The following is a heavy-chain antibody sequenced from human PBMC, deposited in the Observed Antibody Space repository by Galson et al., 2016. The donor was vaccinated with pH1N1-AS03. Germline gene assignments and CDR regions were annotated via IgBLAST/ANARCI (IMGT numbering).Heavy chain of an antibody. J-gene: IGHJ4*02. V-gene: IGHV3-53*01. CDR3: AREPWGSTQGEY. Sequence: SLRLSCAASGFTINNNYMSWVRQAPGKGLEWVSDIYGGGDTFYADSVKGRFTISRDNYKNTVYLQMNSLRVEDTAVYYCAREPWGSTQGEYWGQGTLVTVSS. D-gene: IGHD3-16*01. CDR1: GFTINNNY. CDR2: IYGGGDT.